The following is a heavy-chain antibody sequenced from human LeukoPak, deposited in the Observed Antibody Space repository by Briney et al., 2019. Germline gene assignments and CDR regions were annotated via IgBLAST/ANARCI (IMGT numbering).Heavy chain of an antibody. CDR3: ARGLGTPVIITNATRLDA. CDR2: ISCDGRNK. D-gene: IGHD3-9*01. V-gene: IGHV3-30*19. J-gene: IGHJ5*02. CDR1: GFTFSSYS. Sequence: RGSLRLSCAAAGFTFSSYSMHWVRQASGKGREWGAFISCDGRNKYYAGSVKGRFTITRDNSKNTQYLLVNSLRAEDTAVYYCARGLGTPVIITNATRLDAWGQGTLVTVSS.